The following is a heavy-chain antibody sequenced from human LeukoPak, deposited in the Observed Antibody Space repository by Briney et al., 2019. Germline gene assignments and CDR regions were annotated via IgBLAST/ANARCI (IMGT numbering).Heavy chain of an antibody. Sequence: SETLSLTCTVSGSSINVYYWSWIRQSPGKGLEWIAYISYSGSTNYNPSLKSRVTISVDTSKNQFSLKLRSVTAADTAVYYCARDSLKWGPTEGWFDPWGQGTLVTVSS. V-gene: IGHV4-59*01. CDR2: ISYSGST. J-gene: IGHJ5*02. D-gene: IGHD7-27*01. CDR3: ARDSLKWGPTEGWFDP. CDR1: GSSINVYY.